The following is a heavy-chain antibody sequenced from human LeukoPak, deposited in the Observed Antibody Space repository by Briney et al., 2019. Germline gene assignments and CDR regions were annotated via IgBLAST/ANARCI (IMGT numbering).Heavy chain of an antibody. V-gene: IGHV3-30*02. CDR1: GFTFSSYG. CDR3: AKDIVVVPADRFDY. CDR2: IRYDGSNK. D-gene: IGHD2-2*01. J-gene: IGHJ4*02. Sequence: GGSLRLSCAASGFTFSSYGMHWVRQAPGKGLEWVAFIRYDGSNKYYADSVKGRFTISRDNSKNTLYLQMNSLRAEDTAVYYCAKDIVVVPADRFDYWGQGTLVTVSS.